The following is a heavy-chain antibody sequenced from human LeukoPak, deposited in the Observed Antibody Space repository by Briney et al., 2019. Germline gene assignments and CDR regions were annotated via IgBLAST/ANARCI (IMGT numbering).Heavy chain of an antibody. CDR1: GDSISRYF. CDR2: VYASGST. V-gene: IGHV4-4*07. Sequence: SETLSLTCTVSGDSISRYFWSWIRQPAGKGLEWIGRVYASGSTNYNPSLKSRVSMSVDTSKNQFSLKLNSVTAADTAIYYCARDDASPWGQGTMVTVSS. CDR3: ARDDASP. J-gene: IGHJ3*01.